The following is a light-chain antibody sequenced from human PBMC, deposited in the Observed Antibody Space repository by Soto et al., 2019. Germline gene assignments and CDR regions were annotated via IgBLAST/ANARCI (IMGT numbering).Light chain of an antibody. CDR3: SSYTSSSTLAVV. Sequence: QSVLTQPASVSGSPGQSITTSCTGTSSDVGGYNYVSWYQQHPGKAPKLMIYDVSNRPSGVSNRFSGSKSGNTASLTISGLQAEDEADYYCSSYTSSSTLAVVFGGGTKVTVL. CDR1: SSDVGGYNY. CDR2: DVS. V-gene: IGLV2-14*01. J-gene: IGLJ2*01.